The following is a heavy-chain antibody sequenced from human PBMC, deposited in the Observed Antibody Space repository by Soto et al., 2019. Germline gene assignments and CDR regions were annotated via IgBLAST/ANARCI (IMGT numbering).Heavy chain of an antibody. CDR3: ARDPLYFGEIGYFDY. Sequence: ASVKVSCKASGYTFTSYGISWVRQAPGQGLEWMGWISAYNGNTNYAQKLQGRVTMTTDTSTSTAYMELSSLRADDTAVYYCARDPLYFGEIGYFDYWGQGALVTVSS. CDR1: GYTFTSYG. CDR2: ISAYNGNT. J-gene: IGHJ4*02. D-gene: IGHD3-10*01. V-gene: IGHV1-18*01.